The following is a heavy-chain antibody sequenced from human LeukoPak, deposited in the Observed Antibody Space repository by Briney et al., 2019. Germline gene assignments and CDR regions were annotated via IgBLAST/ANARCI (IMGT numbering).Heavy chain of an antibody. CDR3: ARDVYYDILTGDYYYYMDV. V-gene: IGHV1-18*01. CDR2: ISAYNGNT. J-gene: IGHJ6*03. Sequence: ASVKVSCKASGYTLTSYGISWVRQAPGQGLEWMGWISAYNGNTNYAQKLQGRVTMTTDTSTSTAYMELRSLRSDDTAVYYCARDVYYDILTGDYYYYMDVWGKGTTVTVSS. D-gene: IGHD3-9*01. CDR1: GYTLTSYG.